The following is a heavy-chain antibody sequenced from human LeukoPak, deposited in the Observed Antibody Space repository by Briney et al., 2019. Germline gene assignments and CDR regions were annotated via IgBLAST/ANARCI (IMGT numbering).Heavy chain of an antibody. D-gene: IGHD6-19*01. CDR3: AKLAVAENFDY. CDR2: VDPEDGET. V-gene: IGHV1-69-2*01. J-gene: IGHJ4*02. Sequence: ASVTISCKVSGYTFTDYYMHWVQQAPGKGLEWMGLVDPEDGETIYAEKFQGRVTITADTSTDTAYMELSSLRSEDTAVYYCAKLAVAENFDYRGQGTLVTVSS. CDR1: GYTFTDYY.